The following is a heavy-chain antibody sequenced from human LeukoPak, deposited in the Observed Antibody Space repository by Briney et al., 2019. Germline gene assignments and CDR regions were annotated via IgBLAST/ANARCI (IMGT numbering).Heavy chain of an antibody. CDR1: GFISSSYG. V-gene: IGHV3-33*01. CDR3: VRDSGSSYGYRTSGILSQIDY. CDR2: IWYDGSNK. Sequence: GGSLRLSCAASGFISSSYGMHWVRQAPGKGLEWVAVIWYDGSNKYSADSVKGRFTISRDNSKNTLYLQMNSLRAEDTAVYYCVRDSGSSYGYRTSGILSQIDYWGQGTLVTVSS. J-gene: IGHJ4*02. D-gene: IGHD5-18*01.